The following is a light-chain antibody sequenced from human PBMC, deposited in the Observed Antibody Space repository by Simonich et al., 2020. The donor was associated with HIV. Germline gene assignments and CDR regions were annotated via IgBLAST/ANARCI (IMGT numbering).Light chain of an antibody. J-gene: IGKJ5*01. CDR2: DAS. Sequence: EIVLTQSPGTLSLSPGERATLPCRASQSVSSSYLAWYQQKPGLAPRLLIYDASSRATGIPARFSGSGSGTDFTLTINSLQSEDFALYYCQQYNNWPTFGQGTRLEIK. CDR3: QQYNNWPT. V-gene: IGKV3D-20*01. CDR1: QSVSSSY.